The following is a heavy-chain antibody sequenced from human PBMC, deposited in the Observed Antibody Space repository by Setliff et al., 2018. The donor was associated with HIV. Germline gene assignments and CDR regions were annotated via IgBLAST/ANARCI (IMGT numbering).Heavy chain of an antibody. CDR3: ARSPAAEGF. CDR2: IYYSGST. CDR1: GGSIRSGNYY. J-gene: IGHJ4*02. D-gene: IGHD6-13*01. V-gene: IGHV4-30-4*08. Sequence: SETLSLTCTASGGSIRSGNYYCSWIRQHPGKGLEWIGNIYYSGSTYYNPSLKSRVTISVDKSKNQFSLRLTSVTATDTAVYYCARSPAAEGFWGQGTLVTVSS.